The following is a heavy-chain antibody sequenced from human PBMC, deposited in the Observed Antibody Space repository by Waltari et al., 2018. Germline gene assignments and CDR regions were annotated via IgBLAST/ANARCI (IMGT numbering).Heavy chain of an antibody. CDR3: ARESPAAGTMVYFQH. CDR2: IIPIFGTA. J-gene: IGHJ1*01. D-gene: IGHD6-13*01. CDR1: GGTFSSSA. Sequence: QVPLVQSGAAVTKPGSSVTLSCKASGGTFSSSALSWGRQAPGQGLEWMGGIIPIFGTANYAQKFQGRVTITADESTSTAYMELSSLRSEDTAVYYCARESPAAGTMVYFQHWGQGTLVTVSS. V-gene: IGHV1-69*13.